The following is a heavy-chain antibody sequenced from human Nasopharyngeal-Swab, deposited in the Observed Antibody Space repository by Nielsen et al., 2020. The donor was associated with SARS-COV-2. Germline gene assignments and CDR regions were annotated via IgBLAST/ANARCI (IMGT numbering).Heavy chain of an antibody. CDR2: IKQDGSEK. CDR1: GFTFSSYW. D-gene: IGHD2-15*01. J-gene: IGHJ6*02. CDR3: ARSLNMVVVVAAKDYYYYGMDV. V-gene: IGHV3-7*03. Sequence: GESLKISCAASGFTFSSYWMSWVRQAPGKGLEWVANIKQDGSEKYYVDSVKGRFTISRDNAKNSLYLQMNSLRAEDTAVYYCARSLNMVVVVAAKDYYYYGMDVWGQGTTVTVSS.